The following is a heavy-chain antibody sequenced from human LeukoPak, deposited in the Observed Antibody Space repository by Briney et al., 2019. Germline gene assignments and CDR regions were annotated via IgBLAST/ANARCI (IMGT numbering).Heavy chain of an antibody. Sequence: GESLKISCKGSGYSFTSYWIGWVRQMPGKGLEWMGIIYPGGSDTRYSPSFQGQVTISADKSISTAYLQWSSLKASDTAMYYCARARRYGSGWYGNDAFDIWGQGTMVTVSS. D-gene: IGHD6-19*01. V-gene: IGHV5-51*01. CDR1: GYSFTSYW. CDR3: ARARRYGSGWYGNDAFDI. CDR2: IYPGGSDT. J-gene: IGHJ3*02.